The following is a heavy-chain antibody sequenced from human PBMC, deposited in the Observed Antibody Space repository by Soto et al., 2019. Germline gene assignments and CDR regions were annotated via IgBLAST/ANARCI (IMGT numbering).Heavy chain of an antibody. V-gene: IGHV1-69*13. CDR1: GGTFSSYA. J-gene: IGHJ4*02. Sequence: SVKVSCKASGGTFSSYAISWVRQAPGQGLEWMGGIIPIFGTANYAQKFQGRVTITADESTSTAYMELSSLRSEDTAVYYCASDGDGYNSRVYYFDYWGQGTLVTVSS. CDR2: IIPIFGTA. D-gene: IGHD5-12*01. CDR3: ASDGDGYNSRVYYFDY.